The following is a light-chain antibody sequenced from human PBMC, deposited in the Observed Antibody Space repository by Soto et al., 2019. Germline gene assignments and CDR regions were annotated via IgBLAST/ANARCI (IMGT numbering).Light chain of an antibody. V-gene: IGKV3-11*01. CDR3: QQRSHWPPLT. CDR1: QSVSTY. CDR2: DAS. Sequence: EIVLTQSPATLSMSPGERPTLSCRASQSVSTYLAWYQQKPGQAPRLLIFDASNRASGIPSRFSGSGSGTNFTLTISRLEPEDFAVYFCQQRSHWPPLTFGGGTKVEIK. J-gene: IGKJ4*01.